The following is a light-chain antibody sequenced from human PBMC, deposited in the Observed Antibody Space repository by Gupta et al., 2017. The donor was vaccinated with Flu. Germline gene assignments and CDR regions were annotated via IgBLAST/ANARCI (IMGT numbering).Light chain of an antibody. CDR2: RRK. Sequence: VTITCSGSTSNVGSNAVNWYQQVPGTYQQRRIERRKQRPSGVPDRFAGSKSGTYDSPAIRGLQSEDEAEYFCAESDDSLHGHEVFGTGTKVTVL. V-gene: IGLV1-44*01. J-gene: IGLJ1*01. CDR3: AESDDSLHGHEV. CDR1: TSNVGSNA.